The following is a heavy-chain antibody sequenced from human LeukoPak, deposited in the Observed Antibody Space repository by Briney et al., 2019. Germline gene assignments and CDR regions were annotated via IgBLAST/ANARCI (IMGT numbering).Heavy chain of an antibody. CDR2: INPNSGGT. CDR3: AREGVYYYGSGSYLGRNFDY. CDR1: GYTFTGYY. D-gene: IGHD3-10*01. Sequence: ASVKVSCKASGYTFTGYYMHWVRQAPGQGLEWMGWINPNSGGTNYAQKFQGRVTITADKSTSTAYMELSSLRSEDTAVYYCAREGVYYYGSGSYLGRNFDYWGQGTLVTVSS. V-gene: IGHV1-2*02. J-gene: IGHJ4*02.